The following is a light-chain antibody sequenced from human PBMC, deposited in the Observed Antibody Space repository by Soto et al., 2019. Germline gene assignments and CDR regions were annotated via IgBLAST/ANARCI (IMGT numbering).Light chain of an antibody. J-gene: IGKJ1*01. CDR1: QSVSSSS. CDR3: QQYGSSPET. CDR2: GAS. Sequence: EIVLTQSPGTLSLSPGERGTLSCRASQSVSSSSLAWYQQKPGQPPRLLIYGASSRATGIPDRFSGSGSGTDFTLTISRLEPEDFAVYYCQQYGSSPETFDQGTKVEIK. V-gene: IGKV3-20*01.